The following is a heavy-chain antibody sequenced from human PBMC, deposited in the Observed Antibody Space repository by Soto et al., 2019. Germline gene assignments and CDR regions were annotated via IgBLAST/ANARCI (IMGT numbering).Heavy chain of an antibody. CDR3: AREGLRSNAFDI. CDR1: GYTFTGYY. Sequence: GASLKLSCKASGYTFTGYYIHWVRQAPGQGLEWMGWINPNSGGTNYAQKFQGWVTMTRDTSISTAYMELSRLRSDDTAVYYCAREGLRSNAFDIWGQGTMVTVSS. J-gene: IGHJ3*02. D-gene: IGHD3-16*01. V-gene: IGHV1-2*04. CDR2: INPNSGGT.